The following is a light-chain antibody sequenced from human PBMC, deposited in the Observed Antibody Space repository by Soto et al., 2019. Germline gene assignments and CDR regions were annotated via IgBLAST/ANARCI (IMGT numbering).Light chain of an antibody. CDR3: QHYDSLPIT. Sequence: EIVLTQSPGTLSLSPGERATLSCRASQSVSSSHLAWYQQKPGQPPRLLIYGASSRATGIPDRFRGSGSGTDFTLTISRLEPEDFAVFYCQHYDSLPITFGQGTRLEPK. CDR2: GAS. J-gene: IGKJ5*01. V-gene: IGKV3-20*01. CDR1: QSVSSSH.